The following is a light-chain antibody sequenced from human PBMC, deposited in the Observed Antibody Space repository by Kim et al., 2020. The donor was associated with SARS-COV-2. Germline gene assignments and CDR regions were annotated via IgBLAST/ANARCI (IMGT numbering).Light chain of an antibody. CDR3: QQCYSAPWT. CDR2: AAS. J-gene: IGKJ2*02. Sequence: DHQMTQSPPSLSASVGDTVTITCRTSEDISNYLNWFQQKPGKAPKLLIYAASSLKSGVSPRFSGSGSGTDFSLTLTNLQPEDSATYYCQQCYSAPWTFGQGTKLEI. V-gene: IGKV1-39*01. CDR1: EDISNY.